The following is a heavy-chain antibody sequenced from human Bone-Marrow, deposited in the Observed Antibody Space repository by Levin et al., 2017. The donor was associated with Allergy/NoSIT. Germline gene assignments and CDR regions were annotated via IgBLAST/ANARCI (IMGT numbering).Heavy chain of an antibody. Sequence: ASVKVSCKASGYTFTGYYMHWVRQAPGQGLEWMGWINPNSGGTNYAQKFQGRVTMTRDTSISTAYMELSRLRSDDTAVYYCARFYPWSWDFWSGSNTPSPPIYGMDVWGQGTTVTVSS. V-gene: IGHV1-2*02. D-gene: IGHD3-3*01. CDR3: ARFYPWSWDFWSGSNTPSPPIYGMDV. CDR2: INPNSGGT. CDR1: GYTFTGYY. J-gene: IGHJ6*02.